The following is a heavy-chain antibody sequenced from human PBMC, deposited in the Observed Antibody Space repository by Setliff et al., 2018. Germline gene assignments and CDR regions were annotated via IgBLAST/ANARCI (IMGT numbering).Heavy chain of an antibody. V-gene: IGHV4-39*01. Sequence: SETLSLTCRVSGGSISSGNYYWGLIRQPPGKGLEWVATIYYSGSTYSNPSLKSRLIISVDAPDNQFSVKLSSVTAADTAVYYCARHKPNGSGSYPSLYMDVWGKGIMVTVS. D-gene: IGHD3-10*01. CDR3: ARHKPNGSGSYPSLYMDV. CDR2: IYYSGST. J-gene: IGHJ6*03. CDR1: GGSISSGNYY.